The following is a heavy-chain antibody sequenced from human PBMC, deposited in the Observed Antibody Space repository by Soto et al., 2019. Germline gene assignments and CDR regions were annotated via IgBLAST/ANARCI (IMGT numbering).Heavy chain of an antibody. CDR1: GFTFSDYY. Sequence: GGSLRLSCAASGFTFSDYYMSWIRQAPGKGLEWVSYISSSGSTIYYADSVKGRFTISRDNAKNSLYLQMNSLRAEDTAVYYCARDRGRFLEWLFDYYGMDVWGQGTTVTVSS. J-gene: IGHJ6*02. CDR3: ARDRGRFLEWLFDYYGMDV. CDR2: ISSSGSTI. D-gene: IGHD3-3*01. V-gene: IGHV3-11*01.